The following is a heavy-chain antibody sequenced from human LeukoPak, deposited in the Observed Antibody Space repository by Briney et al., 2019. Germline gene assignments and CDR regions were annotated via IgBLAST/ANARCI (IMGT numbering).Heavy chain of an antibody. J-gene: IGHJ4*02. Sequence: GGSLRLSCAASGFTFSSYAMHWVRQAPGKGLEYVSAISSNGGSTYYANSVKGRFTIFRDNSKNTLYLQMGSLRDEDMAVYYCARSGYCSGGSCYVDYWGQGALVNVS. V-gene: IGHV3-64*01. D-gene: IGHD2-15*01. CDR1: GFTFSSYA. CDR3: ARSGYCSGGSCYVDY. CDR2: ISSNGGST.